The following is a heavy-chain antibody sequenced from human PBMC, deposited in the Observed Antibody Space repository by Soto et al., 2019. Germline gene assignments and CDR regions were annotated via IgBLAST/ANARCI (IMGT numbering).Heavy chain of an antibody. Sequence: ASVKVSCKASGYTFTSYYMHWVRQAPGQGLEWMGIINPDGGSTSCAQKFQGRVTVTRDTPTTTVYMELSSLRSEDTAVYYCARVGPYYESSGYYYFDYWGQGTPVTVSS. J-gene: IGHJ4*02. CDR3: ARVGPYYESSGYYYFDY. D-gene: IGHD3-22*01. CDR1: GYTFTSYY. CDR2: INPDGGST. V-gene: IGHV1-46*01.